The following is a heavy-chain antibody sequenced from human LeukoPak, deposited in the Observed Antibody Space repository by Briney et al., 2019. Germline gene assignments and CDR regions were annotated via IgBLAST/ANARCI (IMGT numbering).Heavy chain of an antibody. J-gene: IGHJ6*03. CDR2: IYTSGST. V-gene: IGHV4-4*07. CDR3: ARDAQRFYYDSSGYYSNYMDV. D-gene: IGHD3-22*01. Sequence: PSETLSLTCTVSGGSISSYYWSWIRQPAGKGLEWIGRIYTSGSTNYNPSLKSRVTISVDTSKNQFSLKVTSVTAADTAVYYCARDAQRFYYDSSGYYSNYMDVWGKGTTVTVSS. CDR1: GGSISSYY.